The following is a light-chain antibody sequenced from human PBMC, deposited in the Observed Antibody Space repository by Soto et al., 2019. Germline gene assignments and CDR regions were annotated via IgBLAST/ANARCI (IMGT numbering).Light chain of an antibody. Sequence: DIQMTQSPSTLSGSVGDRVTIICRASQSISGTLAWYQQKPGKAPKLLIYKASSLESGVPSRFSGSGSGTEFTLTISSLQPDDFATYYCQQYNSYLFGGGTKVDIK. CDR1: QSISGT. V-gene: IGKV1-5*03. CDR2: KAS. J-gene: IGKJ4*01. CDR3: QQYNSYL.